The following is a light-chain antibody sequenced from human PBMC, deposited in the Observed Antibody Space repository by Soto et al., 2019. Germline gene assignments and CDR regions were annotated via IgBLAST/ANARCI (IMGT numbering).Light chain of an antibody. CDR1: ESASSN. CDR2: GAS. V-gene: IGKV3-15*01. CDR3: QHFQTCPLT. Sequence: EIVMTQSPATVSVSPGERATLSCRASESASSNLAWYQQKPGQAPRLLIYGASTRATGIPARFSGSGSGTDFPLTISPLQSEDFPFFYCQHFQTCPLTFGGGPNVQIK. J-gene: IGKJ4*01.